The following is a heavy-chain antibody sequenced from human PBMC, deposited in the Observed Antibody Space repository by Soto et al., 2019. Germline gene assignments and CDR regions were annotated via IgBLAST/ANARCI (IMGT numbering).Heavy chain of an antibody. CDR2: IYSGGST. CDR3: ARDLTPTGFGFYYGMDV. V-gene: IGHV3-66*01. CDR1: GFTVSSNY. Sequence: EVQLVESGGGLVQPGGSLRLSCAASGFTVSSNYMSWVRQAPGKGLEWVSVIYSGGSTYYADSVKGRFTISRDNSKNTLYLQMNRLRAEDTAVYYCARDLTPTGFGFYYGMDVWGQGTTVTVSS. J-gene: IGHJ6*02. D-gene: IGHD3-10*01.